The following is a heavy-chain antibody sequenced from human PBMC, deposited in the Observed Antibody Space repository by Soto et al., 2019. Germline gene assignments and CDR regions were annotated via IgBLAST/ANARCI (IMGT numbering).Heavy chain of an antibody. CDR3: ARVPLNHVLRFLEWPDAFDI. V-gene: IGHV1-18*01. D-gene: IGHD3-3*01. CDR1: CYTFTSYV. J-gene: IGHJ3*02. Sequence: ASVEVSCKASCYTFTSYVSSWVRQAPGQGLEWMGWISAYNGNTNYAQKLQGRVTMTTDTSTSTAYMELRSLRSDDTAVYYCARVPLNHVLRFLEWPDAFDIWGQGTMVTVSS. CDR2: ISAYNGNT.